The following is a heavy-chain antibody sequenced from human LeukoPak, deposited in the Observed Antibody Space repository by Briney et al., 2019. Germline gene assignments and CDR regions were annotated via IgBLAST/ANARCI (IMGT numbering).Heavy chain of an antibody. J-gene: IGHJ6*02. Sequence: GESLKISCKGSGYSFTSYWISWVRQMPGKGLEWMGRIGPSDSYTNYSPSFQGHVTISADKSISTAYLQWSSLKASDTAMHYCARRAYGSGSYPYYYGMDVWGQGTTVTVSS. CDR1: GYSFTSYW. V-gene: IGHV5-10-1*01. CDR2: IGPSDSYT. D-gene: IGHD3-10*01. CDR3: ARRAYGSGSYPYYYGMDV.